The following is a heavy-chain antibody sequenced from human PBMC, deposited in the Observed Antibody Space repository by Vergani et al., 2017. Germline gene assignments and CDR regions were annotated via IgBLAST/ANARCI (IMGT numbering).Heavy chain of an antibody. Sequence: EVQLVESGGGLVKPGGSLRLSCAASGFTVSSNYMSWVRQAPGKGLEWVSVIYSGGSTYYADSVKGRFTISRDNSKNTLYLQMNSLRAEDTAVYYCAREEGSSWYGGSWFDPWGQGTLVTVSS. CDR2: IYSGGST. V-gene: IGHV3-66*02. CDR1: GFTVSSNY. CDR3: AREEGSSWYGGSWFDP. J-gene: IGHJ5*02. D-gene: IGHD6-13*01.